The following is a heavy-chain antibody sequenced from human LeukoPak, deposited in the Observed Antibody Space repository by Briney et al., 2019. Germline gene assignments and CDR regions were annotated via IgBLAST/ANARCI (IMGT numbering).Heavy chain of an antibody. V-gene: IGHV1-2*02. Sequence: ASVKVSCKASGYTLTGHYMHWVRQTPGQGLEWMGWINPNSGGTNYAQKFQGRVTMTRDTSISTAYMELSRLRSDDTAVYYCARARTGAIDYWGQGTLVTVSS. CDR2: INPNSGGT. D-gene: IGHD1-26*01. J-gene: IGHJ4*02. CDR1: GYTLTGHY. CDR3: ARARTGAIDY.